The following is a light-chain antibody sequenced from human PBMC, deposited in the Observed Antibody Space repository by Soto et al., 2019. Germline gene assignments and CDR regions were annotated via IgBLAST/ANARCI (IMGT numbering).Light chain of an antibody. CDR3: AAWDDSLNGPV. CDR2: DNK. V-gene: IGLV1-44*01. Sequence: QSVLTQPPSASGTPGQRVAISCSGSSSNIGRNSVNWYKQLPGADPNLLISDNKQRPSGVPDRFSGSKSGTSASLAISGLQSEDEADYYCAAWDDSLNGPVFGAGTKLTVL. J-gene: IGLJ3*02. CDR1: SSNIGRNS.